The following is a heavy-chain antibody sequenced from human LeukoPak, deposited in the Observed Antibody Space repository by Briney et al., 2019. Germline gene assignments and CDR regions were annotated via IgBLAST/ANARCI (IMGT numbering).Heavy chain of an antibody. D-gene: IGHD3-3*01. CDR2: IIPIFGTA. CDR1: GGTFSSYA. CDR3: ARGADYGFYPGRNWFDP. V-gene: IGHV1-69*05. Sequence: ATVKVSCKASGGTFSSYAISWVRQAPGQGLEWMGGIIPIFGTANYAQKFQGRVTITTDESTSTAYMELSSLRSEDTAVYYCARGADYGFYPGRNWFDPWGQGTLVTVPS. J-gene: IGHJ5*02.